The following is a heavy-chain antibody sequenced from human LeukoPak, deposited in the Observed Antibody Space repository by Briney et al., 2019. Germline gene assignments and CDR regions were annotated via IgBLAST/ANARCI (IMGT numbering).Heavy chain of an antibody. CDR1: GFTFSSYS. J-gene: IGHJ4*02. CDR2: ISSSSSYI. D-gene: IGHD2-2*01. CDR3: ARRARCSSTSCSRSYFDY. Sequence: KPGGSLRLSCAASGFTFSSYSMNWVRQAPGKGLEWVSSISSSSSYIYYADSVKGRFTISRDNAKNSLYLQMNSLRAEDTAVYYCARRARCSSTSCSRSYFDYWGQGTLVTVSS. V-gene: IGHV3-21*01.